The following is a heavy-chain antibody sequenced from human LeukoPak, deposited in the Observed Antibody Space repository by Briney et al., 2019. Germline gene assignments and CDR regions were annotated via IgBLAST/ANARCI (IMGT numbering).Heavy chain of an antibody. Sequence: GGSLRLSCAASGFTFTNYAMGWVRQASGKGLEWVSAVSGSGGTRHSADSVKGRFTISRDNSKDTLYLQMDSLRAEDTAVYYCARYYDSGSYYKSYFDYWGQGTLVTVSS. CDR1: GFTFTNYA. CDR2: VSGSGGTR. D-gene: IGHD3-10*01. J-gene: IGHJ4*02. CDR3: ARYYDSGSYYKSYFDY. V-gene: IGHV3-23*01.